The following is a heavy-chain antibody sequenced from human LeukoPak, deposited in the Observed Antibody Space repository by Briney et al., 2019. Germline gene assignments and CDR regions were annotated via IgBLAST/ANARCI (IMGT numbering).Heavy chain of an antibody. J-gene: IGHJ1*01. V-gene: IGHV3-30*18. Sequence: SGGSLRLSCAASGFTLSSYGMHWVRQAPGKGLEWVAVISYYGSNKFYADSVKERFTISRDDSKNTLYLQMNSQRAEDTAVYYCAKDLRGQWEYFQHWGQGTLVTVSS. CDR3: AKDLRGQWEYFQH. CDR1: GFTLSSYG. D-gene: IGHD6-19*01. CDR2: ISYYGSNK.